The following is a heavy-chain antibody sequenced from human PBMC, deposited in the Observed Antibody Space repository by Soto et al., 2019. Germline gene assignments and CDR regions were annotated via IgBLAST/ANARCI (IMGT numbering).Heavy chain of an antibody. CDR3: ARAPILWFGDQRWPYFDY. J-gene: IGHJ4*02. CDR1: GGSISSYY. Sequence: SETLSLTCTVSGGSISSYYWSWIRQPPGKGLEWIGYIYYSGSTNYNPSLKSRVTISVDTSKNQFSLNLSSVTAADTAVYYCARAPILWFGDQRWPYFDYWGQGTLVTVSS. CDR2: IYYSGST. V-gene: IGHV4-59*01. D-gene: IGHD3-10*01.